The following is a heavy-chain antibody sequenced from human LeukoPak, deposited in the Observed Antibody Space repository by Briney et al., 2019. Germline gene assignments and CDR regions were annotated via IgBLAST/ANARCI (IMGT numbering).Heavy chain of an antibody. CDR2: IWYDGSNK. Sequence: GGSLRLSCAASGFTFSSYGMHWVRQAPGKGLEWEAVIWYDGSNKYYADSVKGRFTISRDNSKNTLYLQMNSLRAEDTAVYYCARDLRWSHYWYFDLWGRGTLVTVSS. CDR3: ARDLRWSHYWYFDL. D-gene: IGHD2-15*01. V-gene: IGHV3-33*08. CDR1: GFTFSSYG. J-gene: IGHJ2*01.